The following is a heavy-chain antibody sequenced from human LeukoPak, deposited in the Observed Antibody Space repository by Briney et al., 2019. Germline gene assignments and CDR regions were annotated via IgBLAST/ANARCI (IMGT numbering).Heavy chain of an antibody. CDR1: GYTFSNYG. D-gene: IGHD3-22*01. V-gene: IGHV1-69*04. CDR3: ASRHYYDSSGYYFPLDY. CDR2: IIPILGIA. J-gene: IGHJ4*02. Sequence: SVKVSCKASGYTFSNYGISWVRQAPGQGLEWMGRIIPILGIANYAQKFQGRVTITADKSTSTAYMELSSLRSEDTAVYYCASRHYYDSSGYYFPLDYWGQGTLVTVSS.